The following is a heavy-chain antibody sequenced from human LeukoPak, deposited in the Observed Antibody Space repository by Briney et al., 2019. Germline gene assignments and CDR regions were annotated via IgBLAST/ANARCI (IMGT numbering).Heavy chain of an antibody. CDR1: GGSISSGGYY. J-gene: IGHJ6*02. CDR3: ARAEGMDD. V-gene: IGHV4-31*03. CDR2: IFYGGA. Sequence: SETLSLTCTVSGGSISSGGYYWNWIRQHPGKGLEWIGYIFYGGASYNPSLKSRVTISVDTSKNQFSLKLNSVTAADTAVYYCARAEGMDDWGQGTTITVSS.